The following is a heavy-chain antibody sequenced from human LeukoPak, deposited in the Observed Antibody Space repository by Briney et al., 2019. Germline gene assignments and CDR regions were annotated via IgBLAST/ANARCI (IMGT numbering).Heavy chain of an antibody. V-gene: IGHV4-4*07. J-gene: IGHJ6*03. CDR1: GGSISSYY. D-gene: IGHD2-15*01. CDR3: ARGRRASRIYYYYYYMDV. Sequence: SETLSLTCTVSGGSISSYYWSWIRQPAGKGLEWIGRIYTSGSTNYNPSLKSRVTMSVDTSKNQFSLKLSSVTAADTAVYYCARGRRASRIYYYYYYMDVWGKGTTVTVSS. CDR2: IYTSGST.